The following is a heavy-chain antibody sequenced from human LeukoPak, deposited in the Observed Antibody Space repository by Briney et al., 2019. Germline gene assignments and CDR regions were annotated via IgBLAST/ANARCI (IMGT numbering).Heavy chain of an antibody. CDR1: GGSISGYF. J-gene: IGHJ4*02. Sequence: SETLSLTCTVSGGSISGYFWTWIRQPAGKGLEWIGRIYSSGSNNYDPSLKSRVTMSLDTSKNHFSLNLTSVTAADTAVYYCAREPTSGREPTSGRPLDYWGQGTLVTVSS. CDR3: AREPTSGREPTSGRPLDY. D-gene: IGHD5-12*01. CDR2: IYSSGSN. V-gene: IGHV4-4*07.